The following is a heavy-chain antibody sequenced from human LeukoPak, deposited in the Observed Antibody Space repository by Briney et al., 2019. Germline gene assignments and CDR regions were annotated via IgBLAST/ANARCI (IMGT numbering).Heavy chain of an antibody. V-gene: IGHV3-15*01. J-gene: IGHJ4*02. CDR1: GFTFSNTW. CDR2: IKTKNDGETT. CDR3: ATNPLY. Sequence: PGESMRLSCAASGFTFSNTWMSWVRQAPGKGLEWVGRIKTKNDGETTNYAAPVKGRFTISRDDSKNTLYLLMNSLRIEDTAVYYCATNPLYWGQGTLVTVSS.